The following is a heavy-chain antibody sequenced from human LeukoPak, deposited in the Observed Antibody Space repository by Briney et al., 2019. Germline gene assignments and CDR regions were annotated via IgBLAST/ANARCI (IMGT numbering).Heavy chain of an antibody. D-gene: IGHD3-10*01. V-gene: IGHV4-4*07. J-gene: IGHJ5*02. Sequence: SETLSLTCTVSGGSISSYYWSWIRQPAGKVLEWIGRIYTSGSTNYNPSLKSRVTMSVDTSKNQFSLKLSSVTAADTAVYYCARDRPMVRGEADWIDPWGQGTLVTVSS. CDR3: ARDRPMVRGEADWIDP. CDR1: GGSISSYY. CDR2: IYTSGST.